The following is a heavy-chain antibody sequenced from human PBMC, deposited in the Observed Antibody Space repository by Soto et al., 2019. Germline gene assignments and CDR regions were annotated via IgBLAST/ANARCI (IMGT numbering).Heavy chain of an antibody. V-gene: IGHV3-7*01. CDR3: ARDGVAGTIDY. CDR2: IKQDGSEK. J-gene: IGHJ4*02. Sequence: GGSLRLSCAASGFTFSSYWMSWVRQAPGKGLEWVANIKQDGSEKYYVDSVKGRFTISRDDAKDSLYLQMNSLRAEDTAVYYCARDGVAGTIDYWGQGTLVTVSS. CDR1: GFTFSSYW. D-gene: IGHD6-19*01.